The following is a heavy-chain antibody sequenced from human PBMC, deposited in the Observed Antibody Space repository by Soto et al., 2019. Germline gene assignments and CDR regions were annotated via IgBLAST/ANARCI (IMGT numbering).Heavy chain of an antibody. V-gene: IGHV4-34*01. Sequence: SETLSLTCAVYGGSFSGYYWSWIRQPPGKGLEWIGEINHSGSTNYNPSLKSRVTISVDTSKNQFSLKLSSVTAADTAVYYCASLMVRGGYYYYYYLDVWGKGTTVTVSS. CDR1: GGSFSGYY. J-gene: IGHJ6*03. CDR3: ASLMVRGGYYYYYYLDV. D-gene: IGHD3-10*01. CDR2: INHSGST.